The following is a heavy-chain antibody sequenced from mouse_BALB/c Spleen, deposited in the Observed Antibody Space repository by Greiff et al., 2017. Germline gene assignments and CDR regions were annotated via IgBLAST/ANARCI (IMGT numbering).Heavy chain of an antibody. Sequence: EVQGVESGGDLVKPGGSLKLSCAASGFTFSSYGMSWVRQTPDKRLEWVATISSGGSYTYYPDSVKGRFTISRDNAKNTLYLRMSSLKSEDTAMYYCARRSPLGSMDYWGQGTSVTVSS. CDR2: ISSGGSYT. CDR3: ARRSPLGSMDY. CDR1: GFTFSSYG. J-gene: IGHJ4*01. D-gene: IGHD3-1*01. V-gene: IGHV5-6*01.